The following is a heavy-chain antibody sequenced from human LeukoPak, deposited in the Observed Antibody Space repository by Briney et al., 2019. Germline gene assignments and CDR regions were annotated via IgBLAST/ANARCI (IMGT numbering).Heavy chain of an antibody. D-gene: IGHD6-13*01. CDR3: ARVRFEGKRMLAAADIKYYFDY. Sequence: ASVKVSCKASGGTFSSYAISWVRQAPGQGLEWMGGIIPIFGTANYAQKFQGRVTITTDESTSTAYMELSSLRSEDTAVYYCARVRFEGKRMLAAADIKYYFDYWGQGTLVTVSS. CDR2: IIPIFGTA. J-gene: IGHJ4*02. CDR1: GGTFSSYA. V-gene: IGHV1-69*05.